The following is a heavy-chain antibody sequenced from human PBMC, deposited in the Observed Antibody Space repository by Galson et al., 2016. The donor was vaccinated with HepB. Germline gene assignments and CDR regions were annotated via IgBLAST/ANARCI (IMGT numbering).Heavy chain of an antibody. CDR1: GFTFENYA. V-gene: IGHV3-9*01. CDR3: ARGRPYCSSTSCYPTYYYYYGMDV. CDR2: ISWNSDYV. Sequence: SLRLSCAASGFTFENYAMHWVRQAPGKGLEWVSGISWNSDYVGYAESVKGRFTISRDNSKNTLYLQMNSLRAEDTAVYYCARGRPYCSSTSCYPTYYYYYGMDVWGQGTTVTVSS. J-gene: IGHJ6*02. D-gene: IGHD2-2*01.